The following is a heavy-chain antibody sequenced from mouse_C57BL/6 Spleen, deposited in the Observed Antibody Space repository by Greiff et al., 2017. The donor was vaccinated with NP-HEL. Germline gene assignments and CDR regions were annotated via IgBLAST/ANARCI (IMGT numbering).Heavy chain of an antibody. V-gene: IGHV7-3*01. J-gene: IGHJ4*01. CDR2: IRNKANGYTT. Sequence: EVQGVESGGGLVQPGGSLSLSCAASGFTFTDYYMSWVRQPPGKALEWLGFIRNKANGYTTEYSASVKGRLTISRDNSQGILYLRMNSLKAKDITTDDCAVSFPYCGNGMDYWGQGTLVTVSA. CDR1: GFTFTDYY. D-gene: IGHD2-10*01. CDR3: AVSFPYCGNGMDY.